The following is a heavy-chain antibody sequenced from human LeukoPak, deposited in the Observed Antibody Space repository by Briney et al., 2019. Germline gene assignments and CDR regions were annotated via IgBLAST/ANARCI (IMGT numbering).Heavy chain of an antibody. CDR2: IYTSGST. D-gene: IGHD3-10*01. J-gene: IGHJ4*02. Sequence: SETLSLTCTVSGGSISSGSYYWSWIRQPAGKGLEWIGRIYTSGSTNYNPSLKSRVTISVDTSKSQFSLKLSSVTAADTAVYYCARGGYGSGFDYWGQGTLVTVSS. CDR1: GGSISSGSYY. CDR3: ARGGYGSGFDY. V-gene: IGHV4-61*02.